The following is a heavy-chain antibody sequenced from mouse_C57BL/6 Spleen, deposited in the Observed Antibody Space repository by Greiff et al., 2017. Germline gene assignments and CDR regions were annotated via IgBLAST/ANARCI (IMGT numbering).Heavy chain of an antibody. CDR1: GFTFSSYG. Sequence: EVQGVESGGDLVKPGGSLKLSCAASGFTFSSYGMSWVRQTPDKRLEWVATISSGGSYTYYPDSVKGRFTISRDNAKNTLYLQMSSMKSEDTAMYYCARQKNREGLDYWGQGTTLTVSS. J-gene: IGHJ2*01. CDR2: ISSGGSYT. V-gene: IGHV5-6*01. D-gene: IGHD3-3*01. CDR3: ARQKNREGLDY.